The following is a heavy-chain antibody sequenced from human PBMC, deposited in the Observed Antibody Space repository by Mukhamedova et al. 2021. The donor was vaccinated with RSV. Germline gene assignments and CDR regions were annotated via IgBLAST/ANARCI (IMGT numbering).Heavy chain of an antibody. CDR3: AGFCRGGSCSGLGSFDY. D-gene: IGHD2-15*01. CDR2: VSGGCTT. V-gene: IGHV3-53*01. Sequence: GVSGGCTTNYADFVQGQFTISRDYSTNTVHLQMNSLRVEDTAVYYCAGFCRGGSCSGLGSFDYWGHGTLVTVSS. J-gene: IGHJ4*01.